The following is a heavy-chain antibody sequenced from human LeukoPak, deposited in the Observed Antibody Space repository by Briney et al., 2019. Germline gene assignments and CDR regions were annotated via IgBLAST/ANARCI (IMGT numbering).Heavy chain of an antibody. D-gene: IGHD2-15*01. V-gene: IGHV3-23*01. Sequence: GGSLRPSCAASGFTFRNYGMSWVRQAPGKGLEWVSVVSDSGSSAYYADSVKGRFTISRDNSKNTLYLQMNSLRAEDTAVYYCAPDLRGAAWSLDYWGQGTLATVSS. CDR3: APDLRGAAWSLDY. CDR2: VSDSGSSA. CDR1: GFTFRNYG. J-gene: IGHJ4*02.